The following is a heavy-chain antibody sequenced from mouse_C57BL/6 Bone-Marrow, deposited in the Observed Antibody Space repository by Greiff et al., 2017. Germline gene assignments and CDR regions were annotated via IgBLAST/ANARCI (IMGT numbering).Heavy chain of an antibody. CDR3: ARYIKGDYYGSSYSYYCDY. Sequence: EVMLVESGGGLVQPGGSLSLSCAASGFTFTDYYMSWVRQPPGKALEWLGFIRNKANGYTTEYSASVKGRFTISRDNSQSILYLQMNALRAEDSATYYCARYIKGDYYGSSYSYYCDYWGQGTTLTVSS. V-gene: IGHV7-3*01. CDR2: IRNKANGYTT. D-gene: IGHD1-1*01. J-gene: IGHJ2*01. CDR1: GFTFTDYY.